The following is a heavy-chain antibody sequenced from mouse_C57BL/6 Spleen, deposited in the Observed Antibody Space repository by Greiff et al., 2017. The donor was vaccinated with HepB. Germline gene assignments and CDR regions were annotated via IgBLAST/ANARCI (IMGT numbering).Heavy chain of an antibody. Sequence: QVQLQQSGAELVKPGASVKLSCKASGYTFTEYTIHWVKQRSGQGLEWIGWFYPGSGSIKYNEKFKDKATLTADKSSSTVYMELSRLTSEDSAVYFCARHEDPRDYDEGYAMDYWGQGTSVTVSS. D-gene: IGHD2-4*01. J-gene: IGHJ4*01. V-gene: IGHV1-62-2*01. CDR2: FYPGSGSI. CDR3: ARHEDPRDYDEGYAMDY. CDR1: GYTFTEYT.